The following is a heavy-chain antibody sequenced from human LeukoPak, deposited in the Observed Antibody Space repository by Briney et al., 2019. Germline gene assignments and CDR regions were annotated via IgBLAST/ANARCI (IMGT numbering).Heavy chain of an antibody. CDR1: GFTFSSYS. Sequence: GGSLRLSCAASGFTFSSYSMNWVRQAPGKGLEWVSSISSSSSYIYYADSVKGRFTISRDNAKNSLYLQMNSLRAEDTAVYYCARDEPYYDFWSGQPPFFDYWGQGTLVTVSS. V-gene: IGHV3-21*01. CDR2: ISSSSSYI. D-gene: IGHD3-3*01. CDR3: ARDEPYYDFWSGQPPFFDY. J-gene: IGHJ4*02.